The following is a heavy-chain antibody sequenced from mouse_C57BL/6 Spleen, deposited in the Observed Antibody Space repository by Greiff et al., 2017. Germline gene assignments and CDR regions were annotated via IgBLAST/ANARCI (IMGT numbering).Heavy chain of an antibody. CDR1: GYTFTSYW. CDR2: IHPNSGNT. V-gene: IGHV1-64*01. Sequence: QVQLQQPGAELVKPGASVTLSCKASGYTFTSYWMHWVKQRPGQGLEWIGMIHPNSGNTNYNEKFKSKATLTVDKSSSTAYMQLSSLTSEDSAVYYCGSNYLYYFDGWGKGTTLTVAS. CDR3: GSNYLYYFDG. D-gene: IGHD2-5*01. J-gene: IGHJ2*01.